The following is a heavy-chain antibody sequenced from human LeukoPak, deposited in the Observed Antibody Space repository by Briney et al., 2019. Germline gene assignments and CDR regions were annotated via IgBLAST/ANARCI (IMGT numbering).Heavy chain of an antibody. CDR1: GGSISDNY. CDR3: ARHPFSTPFDY. J-gene: IGHJ4*02. CDR2: AYSSGHT. Sequence: SETLPLTCTVSGGSISDNYWSWIRLPPGKGLEWIGYAYSSGHTNYNSSLRSRVTVSLDTSKSQFSLRLSSVTAADTAVYFCARHPFSTPFDYWGPGIPVTVSS. V-gene: IGHV4-59*08.